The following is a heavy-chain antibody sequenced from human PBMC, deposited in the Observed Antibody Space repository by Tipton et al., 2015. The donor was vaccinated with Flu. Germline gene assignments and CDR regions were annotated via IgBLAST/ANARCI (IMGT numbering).Heavy chain of an antibody. CDR2: IKSDGRST. CDR3: TRDQYDRSGYWLTMDA. V-gene: IGHV3-74*01. Sequence: SLRLSCAASGFTFSTYWMHWVRQAPGKGPVWVSRIKSDGRSTAYADSVKGRFTISRDNAKNTLYLQMNSLRAEDTAVYYCTRDQYDRSGYWLTMDAWGQGTTVTVSS. CDR1: GFTFSTYW. J-gene: IGHJ6*02. D-gene: IGHD3-22*01.